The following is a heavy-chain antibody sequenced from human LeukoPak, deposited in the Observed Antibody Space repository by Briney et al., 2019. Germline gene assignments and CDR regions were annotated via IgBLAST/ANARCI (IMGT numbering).Heavy chain of an antibody. J-gene: IGHJ5*02. D-gene: IGHD4-11*01. Sequence: PSETLSLTCSVSGGSISSYYWSWIRQPPGKGLEWIGNIYYSGSTNYNPSLKSRVTISVDTSKNQFSLKLSSVTAADTAVYYCARSDSIIRWFDPWGQGTLVTVSS. CDR2: IYYSGST. CDR1: GGSISSYY. CDR3: ARSDSIIRWFDP. V-gene: IGHV4-59*12.